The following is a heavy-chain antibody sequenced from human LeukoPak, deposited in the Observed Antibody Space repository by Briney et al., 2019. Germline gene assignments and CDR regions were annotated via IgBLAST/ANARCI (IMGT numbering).Heavy chain of an antibody. V-gene: IGHV3-23*01. D-gene: IGHD3-10*01. CDR3: ARDGVRGVIR. CDR1: GFTFSNYA. CDR2: VSGSGRNT. J-gene: IGHJ4*02. Sequence: GGSLRLSCAGSGFTFSNYAMTWVRQAPGKGLEWVSSVSGSGRNTFYPDSVEGRFTISRDNSKNTVYLQMNSLRADDTAVYYCARDGVRGVIRWGQGTLVTASS.